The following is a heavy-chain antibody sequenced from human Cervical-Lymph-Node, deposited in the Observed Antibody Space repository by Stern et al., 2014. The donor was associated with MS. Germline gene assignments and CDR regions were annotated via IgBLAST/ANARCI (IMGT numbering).Heavy chain of an antibody. V-gene: IGHV3-33*01. CDR1: GFTFGSYG. J-gene: IGHJ6*02. CDR2: IWNDGGNK. D-gene: IGHD6-13*01. Sequence: QVQLVQSGGAVVQPGRSLRLSCAASGFTFGSYGMHWVRQAPGKGLEWVAIIWNDGGNKYYADSVKGRFTISRDNSKNTLFLQMISLRVEDTAVYYCVGEGIADLEGILDVWGQGTTVTVSS. CDR3: VGEGIADLEGILDV.